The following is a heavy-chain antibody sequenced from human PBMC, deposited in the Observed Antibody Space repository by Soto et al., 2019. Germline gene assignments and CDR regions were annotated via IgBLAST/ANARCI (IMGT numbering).Heavy chain of an antibody. Sequence: GASVKVSCKASGYTFTSYGISWVRQAPGQGLEWMGWISAYNGNTNYAQKLQGRVTMTTDTSTSTAYMELRSLRSDGTAVYYCARQYCTNGVCYGFDYWGQGTLVTVSS. CDR2: ISAYNGNT. J-gene: IGHJ4*02. CDR3: ARQYCTNGVCYGFDY. CDR1: GYTFTSYG. V-gene: IGHV1-18*04. D-gene: IGHD2-8*01.